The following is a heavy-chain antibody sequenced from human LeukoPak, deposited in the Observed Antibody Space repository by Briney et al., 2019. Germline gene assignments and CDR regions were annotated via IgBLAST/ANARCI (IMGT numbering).Heavy chain of an antibody. V-gene: IGHV1-69*13. CDR2: IIPIFGTA. J-gene: IGHJ6*03. CDR3: ARDRSGYQLLTGRAYYYYMDV. CDR1: GGTFSSYA. Sequence: GASVKVSCKASGGTFSSYAISWVRQAPGQGLEWMGGIIPIFGTANYAQKFQGRVAITADESTSTAYMELSSLRSEDTAVYYCARDRSGYQLLTGRAYYYYMDVWGKGTTVTVSS. D-gene: IGHD2-2*01.